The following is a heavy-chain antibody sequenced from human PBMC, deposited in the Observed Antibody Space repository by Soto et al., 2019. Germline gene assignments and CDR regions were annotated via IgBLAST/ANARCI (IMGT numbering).Heavy chain of an antibody. CDR3: ARAQFSDILTADDYGMDV. J-gene: IGHJ6*02. Sequence: SVKVSCKASGGNFRSEAISWVRQAPGHGLEWMGRIIPMFSTPHYAQKFQGRVTIIADESTTTVNMEMRGLTYEDTAVYYCARAQFSDILTADDYGMDVWGQGTSVTVS. CDR1: GGNFRSEA. V-gene: IGHV1-69*13. D-gene: IGHD3-9*01. CDR2: IIPMFSTP.